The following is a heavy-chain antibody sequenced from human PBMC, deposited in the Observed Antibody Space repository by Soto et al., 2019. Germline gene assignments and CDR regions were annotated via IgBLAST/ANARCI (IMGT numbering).Heavy chain of an antibody. V-gene: IGHV3-30*18. J-gene: IGHJ4*02. CDR1: GFTFSSYG. Sequence: VGSLRLSCAASGFTFSSYGMHWVRQAPGKGLEWVAVISYDGSNKYYADSVKGRFTISRDNSKNTLYLQMNSLRAEDTAVYYCAKDLIDFWSGYVGALDYWGQGTLVTV. D-gene: IGHD3-3*01. CDR2: ISYDGSNK. CDR3: AKDLIDFWSGYVGALDY.